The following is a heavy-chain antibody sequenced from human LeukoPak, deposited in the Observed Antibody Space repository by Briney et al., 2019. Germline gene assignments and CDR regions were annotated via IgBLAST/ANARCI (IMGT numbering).Heavy chain of an antibody. D-gene: IGHD3-22*01. CDR1: GGTFSSYT. Sequence: SVKVCCKASGGTFSSYTISWVRQAPGQGLEWMGRIIPILGIANYAQKFQGRVTITADKSTSTAYMELSSLRSEDTAVYYCASTYYYDSSGYYRYDYWGQGTLVTVSS. CDR2: IIPILGIA. V-gene: IGHV1-69*02. CDR3: ASTYYYDSSGYYRYDY. J-gene: IGHJ4*02.